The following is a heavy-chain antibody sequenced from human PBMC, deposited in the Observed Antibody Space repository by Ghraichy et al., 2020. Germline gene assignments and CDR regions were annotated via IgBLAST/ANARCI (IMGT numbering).Heavy chain of an antibody. CDR3: ATSQLRYFDWLSRVEYFQH. V-gene: IGHV4-34*01. D-gene: IGHD3-9*01. J-gene: IGHJ1*01. CDR2: INHSGST. CDR1: GGSFSGYY. Sequence: ESLNISCAVYGGSFSGYYWSWIRQPPGKGLEWIGEINHSGSTNYNPSLKSRVTISVDTSKNQFSLKLSSVTAADTAVYYCATSQLRYFDWLSRVEYFQHWSQGTLVTVSS.